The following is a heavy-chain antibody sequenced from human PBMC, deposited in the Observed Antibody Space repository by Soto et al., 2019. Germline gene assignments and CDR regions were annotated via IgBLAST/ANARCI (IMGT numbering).Heavy chain of an antibody. CDR1: GFTFSSYW. J-gene: IGHJ4*02. CDR3: ARDGHSELLQMDY. D-gene: IGHD1-26*01. V-gene: IGHV3-74*01. CDR2: INTVGSST. Sequence: GGSLRLSCAASGFTFSSYWMYWVRQAPGKGLVWVSRINTVGSSTTYADSVKGRFTISRDNAKNTQYLQMNSLRADDTDVYYCARDGHSELLQMDYWGQGTPVTVSS.